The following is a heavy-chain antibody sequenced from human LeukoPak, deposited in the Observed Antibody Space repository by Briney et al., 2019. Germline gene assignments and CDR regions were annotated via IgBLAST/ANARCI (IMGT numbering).Heavy chain of an antibody. CDR2: IGSSGGNT. CDR1: GFTFRSFA. D-gene: IGHD3-3*01. J-gene: IGHJ4*02. CDR3: VKDFYDFWSGYFGGLADY. V-gene: IGHV3-23*01. Sequence: GGSLRLSCTASGFTFRSFAMSWVRQAPGKGLEWVSIIGSSGGNTYYADSVKGRFTISRDNSKNTMYLQMNRLRAEDTAIYYCVKDFYDFWSGYFGGLADYWGQGTLVTVSS.